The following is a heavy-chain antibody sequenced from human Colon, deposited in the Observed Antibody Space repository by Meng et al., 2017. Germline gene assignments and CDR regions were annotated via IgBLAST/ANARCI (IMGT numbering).Heavy chain of an antibody. CDR1: GYTFTAYW. CDR2: VSAYSGDT. V-gene: IGHV1-18*04. D-gene: IGHD6-13*01. CDR3: ARYDAYSSSPFAFDI. J-gene: IGHJ3*02. Sequence: ASVKVSCKPSGYTFTAYWLHWVRQAPGQGLEWMGWVSAYSGDTNYEQKLQGRVTMTTDTSTSTAYMELRSLRSEDTAVYYCARYDAYSSSPFAFDIWGQGTMVTVSS.